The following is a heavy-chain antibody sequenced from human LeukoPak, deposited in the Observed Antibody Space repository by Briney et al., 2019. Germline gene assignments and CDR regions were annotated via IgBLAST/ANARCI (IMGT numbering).Heavy chain of an antibody. CDR2: IYYSGST. CDR3: ARDVPTAGESSDY. Sequence: SETLSLTCTVSGGSISSSSYYWGWIRQPPGKGLEWIGSIYYSGSTYCNPSLKSRVTISVDTSKNQFSLKLTSVTAADTAVYYCARDVPTAGESSDYWGQGTLVTVSS. D-gene: IGHD6-13*01. J-gene: IGHJ4*02. CDR1: GGSISSSSYY. V-gene: IGHV4-39*07.